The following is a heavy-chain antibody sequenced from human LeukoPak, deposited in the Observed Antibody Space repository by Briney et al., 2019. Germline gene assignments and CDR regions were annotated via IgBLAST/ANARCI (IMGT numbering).Heavy chain of an antibody. CDR2: IKGGT. Sequence: GASVKVSCKASGYTFTDYYLYWVRQAPGQGLEWMGWIKGGTNYAQKFQGRVTMSRDTSIRTAYMELSRLRSDDTAVYYCARGVFCSSSSCPDYFDYWGQGTLVTVSS. CDR3: ARGVFCSSSSCPDYFDY. D-gene: IGHD2-2*01. V-gene: IGHV1-2*02. J-gene: IGHJ4*02. CDR1: GYTFTDYY.